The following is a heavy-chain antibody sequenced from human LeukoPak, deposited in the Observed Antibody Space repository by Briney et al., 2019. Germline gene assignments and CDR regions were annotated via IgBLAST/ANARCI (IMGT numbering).Heavy chain of an antibody. Sequence: ASVKVSCKASGYTFTSHGISWVRQAPGQGLEWMGWISTYNGNTNYAQKLQGRVTMTTDTSTSTAYMELRSLRSDDTAVYYCARDYWLHQVGYYYYYMDVWGKGTTVTVSS. V-gene: IGHV1-18*01. D-gene: IGHD5-24*01. J-gene: IGHJ6*03. CDR1: GYTFTSHG. CDR2: ISTYNGNT. CDR3: ARDYWLHQVGYYYYYMDV.